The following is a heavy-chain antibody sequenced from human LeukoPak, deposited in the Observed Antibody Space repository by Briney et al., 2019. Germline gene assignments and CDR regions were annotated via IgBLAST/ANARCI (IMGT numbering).Heavy chain of an antibody. J-gene: IGHJ4*02. Sequence: GGSLRLSCAASAFTFSNFAMTWVRQAPGKGLEWVSAINGGSTTTYYADSVKGRFTISRDNSKNTLYLQMNSLRAEDTALYYCAKKDDSSGYYWSPFDYWGQGTLVTVSS. D-gene: IGHD3-22*01. CDR2: INGGSTTT. CDR3: AKKDDSSGYYWSPFDY. CDR1: AFTFSNFA. V-gene: IGHV3-23*01.